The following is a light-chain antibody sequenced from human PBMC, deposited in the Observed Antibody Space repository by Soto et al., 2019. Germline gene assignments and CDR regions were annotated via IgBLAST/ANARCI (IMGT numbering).Light chain of an antibody. CDR2: DAS. CDR3: QQYNNWPRT. Sequence: EIVLTQSPVTLSLSPGERATLSCRASQSVTDFLAWYQQKPGQAPRLLIYDASNRATGIPARFSGSGSGTDFTLTISSLEPEDFAVYYCQQYNNWPRTFGQGTKVDIK. V-gene: IGKV3-11*01. CDR1: QSVTDF. J-gene: IGKJ1*01.